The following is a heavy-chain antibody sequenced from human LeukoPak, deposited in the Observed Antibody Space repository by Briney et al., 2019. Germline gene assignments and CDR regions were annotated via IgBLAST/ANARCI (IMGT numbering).Heavy chain of an antibody. CDR1: GYTFSSYG. V-gene: IGHV1-18*01. Sequence: GASVKVSCKASGYTFSSYGINWVRQAPGQGLEWMGWISAYNGNTNYAQHLQGRVTMTTDTSTSTACMELRSLRSDDTAVYYCASGSSQPSNSCRNYYYCYGMYVWGQGTTVTVSS. CDR3: ASGSSQPSNSCRNYYYCYGMYV. CDR2: ISAYNGNT. J-gene: IGHJ6*02. D-gene: IGHD2-2*01.